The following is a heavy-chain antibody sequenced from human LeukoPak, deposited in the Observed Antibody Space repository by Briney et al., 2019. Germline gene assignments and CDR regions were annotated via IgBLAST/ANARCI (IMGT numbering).Heavy chain of an antibody. J-gene: IGHJ4*02. CDR3: ARDAGTYGGNPFDY. V-gene: IGHV3-21*01. CDR1: GFTLKGHS. D-gene: IGHD4-23*01. CDR2: ISPTSTYI. Sequence: GGSLRLSCAATGFTLKGHSMNWVRQAPGKGLDWVSSISPTSTYIYYQDSVKGRFTISRDDAKNSLYLEMDSLRVEDTALYYCARDAGTYGGNPFDYWGQGTLVTVSS.